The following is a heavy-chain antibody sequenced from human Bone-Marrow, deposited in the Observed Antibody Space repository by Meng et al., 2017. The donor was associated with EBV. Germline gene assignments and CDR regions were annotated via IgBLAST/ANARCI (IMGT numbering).Heavy chain of an antibody. CDR1: GGSFSGYY. CDR2: SNHSGST. V-gene: IGHV4-34*01. J-gene: IGHJ4*02. Sequence: QVQLQQWGAGLLNAAETRSLTCSVYGGSFSGYYWSWIRQPPGKGLEWIGESNHSGSTNYNPSLKSRVTISVDTSKNQFSLKLSSVTAADTAVYYCARGRGYSSPNFDYWGQGTLVTVSS. D-gene: IGHD6-13*01. CDR3: ARGRGYSSPNFDY.